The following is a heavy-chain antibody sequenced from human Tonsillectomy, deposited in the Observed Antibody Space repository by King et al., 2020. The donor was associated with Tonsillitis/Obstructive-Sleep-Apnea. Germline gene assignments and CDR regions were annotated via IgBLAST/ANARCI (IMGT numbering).Heavy chain of an antibody. J-gene: IGHJ4*01. CDR2: VSYDGNHK. CDR1: GFTFTSYA. CDR3: ARVGTLGYCSGAGCYVDY. D-gene: IGHD2-2*01. Sequence: QVQLVESGGGVVQPGGSLRLSCAVSGFTFTSYAMHWVRQAPGKGLEWVAVVSYDGNHKYYADSVKGRFTLSRDNSKNTLFLQMNSLRADETAVYFCARVGTLGYCSGAGCYVDYWGQGALVTVSS. V-gene: IGHV3-30*01.